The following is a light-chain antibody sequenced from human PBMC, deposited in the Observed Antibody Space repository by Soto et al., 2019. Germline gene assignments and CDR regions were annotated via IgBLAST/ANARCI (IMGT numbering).Light chain of an antibody. CDR1: SSNIGAGYD. V-gene: IGLV1-40*01. J-gene: IGLJ3*02. CDR3: QSYDSSLCGSNWV. Sequence: QSVLTQPPSVSGAPGQRVTISCTGSSSNIGAGYDVHWYQQLPGTAPKLLIYGNSNRPSGVPDRFSGSKSGTSASLAITGLQAEDEADYYCQSYDSSLCGSNWVFGGGTKVTVL. CDR2: GNS.